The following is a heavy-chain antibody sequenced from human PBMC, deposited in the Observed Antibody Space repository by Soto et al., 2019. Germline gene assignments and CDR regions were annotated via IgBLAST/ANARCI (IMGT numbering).Heavy chain of an antibody. D-gene: IGHD5-12*01. CDR1: GFTFGNYS. Sequence: GGSLRLSCAASGFTFGNYSMNWVRQAPGKGLDWVSYISASSSSIFYADSVKGRFTISRDNAKNSLYLQINSLRAEDTAIYYCARDPYSGDDIDLDYWGQGTLVTVSS. CDR3: ARDPYSGDDIDLDY. J-gene: IGHJ4*02. CDR2: ISASSSSI. V-gene: IGHV3-48*01.